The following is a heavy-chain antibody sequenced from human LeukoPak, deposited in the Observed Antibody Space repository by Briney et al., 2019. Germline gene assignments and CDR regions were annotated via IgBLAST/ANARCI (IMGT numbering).Heavy chain of an antibody. Sequence: ASVKVSCKASGYTFTSYDINWVRQATGQGLEWMGWMNPNSGNTGYAQKFQGRVTMTRNTSISTVYMELSSLRSEDTAVYYCARYDFWSGYEDYWGQGTLVTVSS. CDR2: MNPNSGNT. CDR1: GYTFTSYD. V-gene: IGHV1-8*01. J-gene: IGHJ4*02. D-gene: IGHD3-3*01. CDR3: ARYDFWSGYEDY.